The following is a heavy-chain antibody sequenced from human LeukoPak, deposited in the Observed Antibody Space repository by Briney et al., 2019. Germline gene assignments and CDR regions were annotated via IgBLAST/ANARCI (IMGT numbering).Heavy chain of an antibody. CDR1: DGSINSYY. CDR2: IYYNGNT. Sequence: PSETLSLTCSDSDGSINSYYWNWIRRPPGKGLEWIGYIYYNGNTNYSPSLKSRVTMSVDTSKNLFSLKVSSVTAADTAVYYCARGRSNYYGMDVWGQGTTVTVSS. D-gene: IGHD1-26*01. V-gene: IGHV4-59*01. CDR3: ARGRSNYYGMDV. J-gene: IGHJ6*02.